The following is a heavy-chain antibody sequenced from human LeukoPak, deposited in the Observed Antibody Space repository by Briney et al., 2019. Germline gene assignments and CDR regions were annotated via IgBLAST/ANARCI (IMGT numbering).Heavy chain of an antibody. Sequence: ASVKVSCKASGYTFTSYYMHWVRQAPGQGLEWMGIINPSGGSTSYAQKFQGRVTMTRDTSTSTVYMELSSLRSEDTAVYYCARIPLDGSTRYCSGGGCYHWGQGTLVTVSS. D-gene: IGHD2-15*01. CDR3: ARIPLDGSTRYCSGGGCYH. CDR1: GYTFTSYY. J-gene: IGHJ5*02. V-gene: IGHV1-46*01. CDR2: INPSGGST.